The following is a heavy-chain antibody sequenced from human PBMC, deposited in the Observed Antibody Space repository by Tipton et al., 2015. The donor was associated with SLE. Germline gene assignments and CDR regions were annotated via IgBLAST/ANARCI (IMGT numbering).Heavy chain of an antibody. D-gene: IGHD1-26*01. V-gene: IGHV4-39*07. J-gene: IGHJ4*02. Sequence: TLSLTCTVSGDSITSFNYYWGWIRQPPGRRLEYLASLYHSGDTYYNPSLRSRLTISMDTSKNQFSLRLRSVTAADTAVYYCVRINSGASRLFDYWGQGMLVAVSS. CDR2: LYHSGDT. CDR1: GDSITSFNYY. CDR3: VRINSGASRLFDY.